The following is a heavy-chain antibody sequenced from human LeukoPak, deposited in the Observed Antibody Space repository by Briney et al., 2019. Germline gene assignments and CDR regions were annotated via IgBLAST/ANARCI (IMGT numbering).Heavy chain of an antibody. V-gene: IGHV4-34*01. Sequence: PSETLSLTCAVYGGSFSGYYWSWIRQPPGKGLEWIGEINHSGSTNYNPSLKRRVTISVDTSKNQFSLKLSSVTAADTAVYYCARTYYYDSSGYSNWGQGTLVTVSS. D-gene: IGHD3-22*01. CDR1: GGSFSGYY. J-gene: IGHJ4*01. CDR2: INHSGST. CDR3: ARTYYYDSSGYSN.